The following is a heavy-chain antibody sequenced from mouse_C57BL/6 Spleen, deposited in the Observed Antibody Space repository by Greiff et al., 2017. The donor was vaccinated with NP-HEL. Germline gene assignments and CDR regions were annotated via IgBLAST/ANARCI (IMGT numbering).Heavy chain of an antibody. CDR3: ATPYYGSSYDYAMDY. J-gene: IGHJ4*01. D-gene: IGHD1-1*01. CDR2: IYPGDGDT. Sequence: ESGPELVKPGASVKISCKASGYAFSSSWMNWVKQRPGKGLEWIGRIYPGDGDTNYNGKFKGKATLTADKSSSTAYMQLSSLTSEDSAVYFCATPYYGSSYDYAMDYWGQGTSVTVSS. V-gene: IGHV1-82*01. CDR1: GYAFSSSW.